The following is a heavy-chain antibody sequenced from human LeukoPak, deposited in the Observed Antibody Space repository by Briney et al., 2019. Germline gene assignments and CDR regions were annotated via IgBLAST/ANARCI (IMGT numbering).Heavy chain of an antibody. CDR1: GDSISSSSYY. CDR2: IYYRGST. Sequence: SETLSLTCTISGDSISSSSYYWGWIRQPPGKGLEWIGDIYYRGSTYYNPSLKSRVTISVDTSKNQFSLKLSSVTAADTAVYYCARLGYCTNAVCYNWFDPWGQRTLVTVSS. V-gene: IGHV4-39*01. D-gene: IGHD2-8*01. J-gene: IGHJ5*02. CDR3: ARLGYCTNAVCYNWFDP.